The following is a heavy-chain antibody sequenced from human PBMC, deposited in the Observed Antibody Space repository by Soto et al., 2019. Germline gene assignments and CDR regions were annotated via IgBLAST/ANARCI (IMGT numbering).Heavy chain of an antibody. CDR3: AKVRGYCSSTSCYVASDY. CDR1: GFTFSSYA. Sequence: PGGSLRLSCAASGFTFSSYAMSWVRQAPGKGLEWVAAISGSGGSTFYADPVKGRFSISRDNSKTTMYLQMNSLGAEDTAVYYCAKVRGYCSSTSCYVASDYWGQGTLVTVSS. CDR2: ISGSGGST. V-gene: IGHV3-23*01. D-gene: IGHD2-2*01. J-gene: IGHJ4*02.